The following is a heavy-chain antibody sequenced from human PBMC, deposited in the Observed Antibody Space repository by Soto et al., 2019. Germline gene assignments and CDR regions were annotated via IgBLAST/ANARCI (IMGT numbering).Heavy chain of an antibody. CDR2: ISGSGGST. CDR1: GFTFSSYA. Sequence: LRLSCAASGFTFSSYAMTWVRQAPGKGLEWVSGISGSGGSTYYADSVKGRFTISRDNSKNTLYLQMSSLRAEDTAVYYCAKDLYYNDSWGQGTLVTVSS. J-gene: IGHJ4*02. CDR3: AKDLYYNDS. V-gene: IGHV3-23*01. D-gene: IGHD3-10*01.